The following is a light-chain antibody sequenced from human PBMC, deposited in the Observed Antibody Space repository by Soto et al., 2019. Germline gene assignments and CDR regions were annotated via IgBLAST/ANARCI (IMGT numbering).Light chain of an antibody. J-gene: IGKJ1*01. V-gene: IGKV1-6*01. CDR3: QQYNTYCV. CDR1: QAIRND. CDR2: TAS. Sequence: AIQMTQSPSSLSASVGDRVIITCRASQAIRNDLGWYQQKPGKAPKLLIYTASTLQSGVPSRFSGSGSGADFTLTISSLQPDDSATYYCQQYNTYCVFGQGTKVDIK.